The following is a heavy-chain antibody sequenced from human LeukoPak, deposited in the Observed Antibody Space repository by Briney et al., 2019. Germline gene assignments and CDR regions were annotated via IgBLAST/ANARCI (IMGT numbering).Heavy chain of an antibody. J-gene: IGHJ4*02. CDR2: ISSGSSYI. Sequence: GGSLRLSCAASGFTFSTYGINWVRQAPGKGLEWVSSISSGSSYIYYADSVKDRFTISRDNAKNSLYLQMNSLRADDTAVYYCARVYGDYGRGHFDYWGQGTLVTVSS. CDR1: GFTFSTYG. D-gene: IGHD4-17*01. V-gene: IGHV3-21*01. CDR3: ARVYGDYGRGHFDY.